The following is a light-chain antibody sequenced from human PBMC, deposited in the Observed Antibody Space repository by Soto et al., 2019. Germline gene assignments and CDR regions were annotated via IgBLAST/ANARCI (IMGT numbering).Light chain of an antibody. V-gene: IGKV3-20*01. Sequence: EIVLTQSPGTLSLSPGERAPLSCRASQSVSSSYLAWYQQKPGQAPRLLIYAASSRATGIPDRFTGSGSGTDFTLTITRLEPEDFAVYYCLQYGSSPHTFGQGTRLEIK. J-gene: IGKJ5*01. CDR2: AAS. CDR1: QSVSSSY. CDR3: LQYGSSPHT.